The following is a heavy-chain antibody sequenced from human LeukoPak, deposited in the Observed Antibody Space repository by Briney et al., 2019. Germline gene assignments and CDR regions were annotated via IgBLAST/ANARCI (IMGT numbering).Heavy chain of an antibody. Sequence: PGGSLRLSCAASGFTFSSYAMSWVRQAPGKGLEWVSGISGSGDNTYYADSVKGRFTISRDNSKNTLYLQMNSLRAEGTAVYYCAKGGEYQLPGDYWGQGTLVTVSS. V-gene: IGHV3-23*01. CDR1: GFTFSSYA. CDR3: AKGGEYQLPGDY. CDR2: ISGSGDNT. J-gene: IGHJ4*02. D-gene: IGHD2-2*01.